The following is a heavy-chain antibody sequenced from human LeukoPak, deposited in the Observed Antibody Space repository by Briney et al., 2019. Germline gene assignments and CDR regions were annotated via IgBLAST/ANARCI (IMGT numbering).Heavy chain of an antibody. Sequence: PSETLSLTCAVYGGSFSGYYWSWIRQPPGKGLEWIGEINHSGSANYNPSLKSRVTISVDTSKNQFSLKLSSVTAADTAVYYCARIRHYYDSSGYYYVTYFDYWGQGTLVTVSS. CDR1: GGSFSGYY. CDR2: INHSGSA. V-gene: IGHV4-34*01. J-gene: IGHJ4*02. CDR3: ARIRHYYDSSGYYYVTYFDY. D-gene: IGHD3-22*01.